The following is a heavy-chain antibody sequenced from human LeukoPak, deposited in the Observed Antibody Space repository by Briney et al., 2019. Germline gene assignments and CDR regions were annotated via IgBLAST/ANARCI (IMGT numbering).Heavy chain of an antibody. Sequence: GGSLRLSCAASGFTFSSYSMNWVRQAPGKGLEWVSSISSSSSYIYYADSVKGRFTISRDNAKNSLYLQMDSLRAEDTAVSYCARDGYSYGLSQLDVWGQGTTVTVSS. V-gene: IGHV3-21*01. D-gene: IGHD5-18*01. CDR1: GFTFSSYS. CDR3: ARDGYSYGLSQLDV. CDR2: ISSSSSYI. J-gene: IGHJ6*02.